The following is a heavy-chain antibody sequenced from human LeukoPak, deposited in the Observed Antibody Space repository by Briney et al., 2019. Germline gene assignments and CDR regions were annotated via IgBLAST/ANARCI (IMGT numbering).Heavy chain of an antibody. J-gene: IGHJ4*02. Sequence: GGFLRLSCTASGFTLGDYAMSWVRQAPGKGLGWVGFIRSKAYGGTTEYAASVKGRFTISRDDSKSIAYLQMNSLKTEDTAVYYCTREFRASRAPFRGVIPTDFDYWGQGTLVTVSS. CDR3: TREFRASRAPFRGVIPTDFDY. CDR1: GFTLGDYA. V-gene: IGHV3-49*04. D-gene: IGHD3-10*01. CDR2: IRSKAYGGTT.